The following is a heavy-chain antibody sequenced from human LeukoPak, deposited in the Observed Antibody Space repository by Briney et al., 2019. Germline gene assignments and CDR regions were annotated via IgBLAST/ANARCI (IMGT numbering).Heavy chain of an antibody. CDR1: GFTFSRYG. D-gene: IGHD3-22*01. J-gene: IGHJ4*02. Sequence: PGRSLRLSCAASGFTFSRYGMHWVRQAPGKGLEWVAFIRYDGSNKYYADSVKGRFTISRDNSKNRLYLQMNSLRAEDTAVYYCVKDDSSGYYVIDYWGQGTLVTVSS. CDR3: VKDDSSGYYVIDY. V-gene: IGHV3-30*02. CDR2: IRYDGSNK.